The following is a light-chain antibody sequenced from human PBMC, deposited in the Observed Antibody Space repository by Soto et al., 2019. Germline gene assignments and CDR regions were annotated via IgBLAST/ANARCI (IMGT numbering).Light chain of an antibody. Sequence: QSALTQPRSVSGSPGQSVTISCTGTSSDVGGYDYVSWYQQHPGKAPKLMIYDVSKRPSGVPDRFSGSKSGNTASLTISGLQAEDEADYYCCSYAGGYTWAYVFGTGTKLTVL. CDR1: SSDVGGYDY. CDR2: DVS. V-gene: IGLV2-11*01. CDR3: CSYAGGYTWAYV. J-gene: IGLJ1*01.